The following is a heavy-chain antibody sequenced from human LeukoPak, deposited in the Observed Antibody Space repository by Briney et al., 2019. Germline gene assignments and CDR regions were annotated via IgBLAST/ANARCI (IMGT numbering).Heavy chain of an antibody. J-gene: IGHJ4*02. V-gene: IGHV4-38-2*02. CDR3: ARKTSGSYYVRN. D-gene: IGHD3-10*01. CDR2: IYHSGST. CDR1: GYSISSGYY. Sequence: TSETLSLTCTVSGYSISSGYYWGWVRQPPGKGLEWIGSIYHSGSTYYNPSLKSRVTISVDTSKNQFSLKLSSVTAADTAVYYCARKTSGSYYVRNWGQGTLVTVSS.